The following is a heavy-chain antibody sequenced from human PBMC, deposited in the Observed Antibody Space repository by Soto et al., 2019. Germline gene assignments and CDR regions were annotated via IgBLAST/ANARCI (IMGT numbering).Heavy chain of an antibody. D-gene: IGHD5-12*01. CDR2: RTGGGGRT. Sequence: GGSLRLSCEVSGFIFDTYAMSWVRQAPGEGLEWLSLRTGGGGRTYYADSVKGRFTISGDSSKSTLYLQMNSLTAEDTAVYYCVQDVRGYPSYWGQGTLVTVSS. CDR3: VQDVRGYPSY. V-gene: IGHV3-23*01. J-gene: IGHJ4*02. CDR1: GFIFDTYA.